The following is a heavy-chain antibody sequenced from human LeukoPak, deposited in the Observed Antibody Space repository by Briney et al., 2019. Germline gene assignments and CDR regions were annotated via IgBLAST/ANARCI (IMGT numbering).Heavy chain of an antibody. D-gene: IGHD3-9*01. CDR2: IYYSGST. V-gene: IGHV4-59*01. Sequence: SETLSLTCTVSGGSISSYYWSWIRQPPGKGLEWIGYIYYSGSTNYNPSLKSRVTISVDTSKNQFSLKLSSVTAADTAVYYCARTNYDILTGWGYYMDVWGKGTTVTISS. CDR3: ARTNYDILTGWGYYMDV. CDR1: GGSISSYY. J-gene: IGHJ6*03.